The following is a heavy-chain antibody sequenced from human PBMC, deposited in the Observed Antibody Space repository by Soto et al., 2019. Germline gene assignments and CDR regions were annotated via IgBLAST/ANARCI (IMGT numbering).Heavy chain of an antibody. CDR3: ARTQGYCSSTSCYGYYFDY. D-gene: IGHD2-2*01. J-gene: IGHJ4*02. V-gene: IGHV3-21*01. CDR2: ISSSGSYI. CDR1: GFTFSSYS. Sequence: PGGSLRLSCAASGFTFSSYSMNWVRQAPGKGLEWVSSISSSGSYIYYADSVKGRFTISRDNAKNSLYLQMNSLRAEDTAVYYCARTQGYCSSTSCYGYYFDYWGQGTLVTVSS.